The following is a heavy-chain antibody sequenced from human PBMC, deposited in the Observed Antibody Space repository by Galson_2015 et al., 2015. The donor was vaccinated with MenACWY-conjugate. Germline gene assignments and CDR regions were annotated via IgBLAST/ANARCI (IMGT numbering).Heavy chain of an antibody. CDR2: INQDGSEK. D-gene: IGHD5-24*01. V-gene: IGHV3-7*03. CDR1: GFTFNSNW. CDR3: ARLPAGSEIRYFYGMDV. Sequence: SLRLSCAASGFTFNSNWMSWVRQAPGKGLEWVANINQDGSEKYYVDSMKGRFTISRDDAKNSLYLQMNSLRAEDTAVYYCARLPAGSEIRYFYGMDVWGQGTTVTVSS. J-gene: IGHJ6*02.